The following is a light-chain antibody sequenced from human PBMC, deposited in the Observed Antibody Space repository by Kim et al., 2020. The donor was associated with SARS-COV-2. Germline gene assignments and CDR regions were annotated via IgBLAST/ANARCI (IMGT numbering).Light chain of an antibody. CDR1: SGSIDDNY. V-gene: IGLV6-57*03. CDR2: EDD. Sequence: KPVTLSCTRRSGSIDDNYVQWYQQRPGGVPTAVIYEDDHRPSGVSDRFSGSIDNSSNSASLTISGLKTEDEADYYCQSYNRSNVVFGGGTKVTVL. J-gene: IGLJ2*01. CDR3: QSYNRSNVV.